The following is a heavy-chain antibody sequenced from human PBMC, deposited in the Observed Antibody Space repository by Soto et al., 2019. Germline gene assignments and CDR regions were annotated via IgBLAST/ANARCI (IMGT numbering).Heavy chain of an antibody. CDR2: IIPIFGTA. Sequence: SVKVSCKASGGTFSSYAISWVRQAPGQGLEWMGGIIPIFGTANYAQKFQGRVTITADESTSTAYMELSSLRSEDTAVYYCARGTYYYDSSGYYKTRAEYFQHWGQDSLVTVSS. J-gene: IGHJ1*01. CDR3: ARGTYYYDSSGYYKTRAEYFQH. D-gene: IGHD3-22*01. V-gene: IGHV1-69*13. CDR1: GGTFSSYA.